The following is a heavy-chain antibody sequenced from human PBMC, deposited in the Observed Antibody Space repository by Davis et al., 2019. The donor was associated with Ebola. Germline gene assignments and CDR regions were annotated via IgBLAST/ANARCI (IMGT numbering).Heavy chain of an antibody. CDR1: GFTFSDYY. V-gene: IGHV3-23*01. CDR2: ISGNGRAT. J-gene: IGHJ6*03. Sequence: GESLKISCAASGFTFSDYYMSWIRQAPGKGLEWVSGISGNGRATYYADSVKGRFTISRDKSNNTLDLQMNILTPEDTAVYYCAKAYCAADCSYILHFYQYMDVWGKGTTVTVS. CDR3: AKAYCAADCSYILHFYQYMDV. D-gene: IGHD2-21*01.